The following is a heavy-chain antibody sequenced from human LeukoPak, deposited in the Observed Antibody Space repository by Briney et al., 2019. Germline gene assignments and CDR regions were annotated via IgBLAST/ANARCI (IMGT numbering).Heavy chain of an antibody. J-gene: IGHJ4*02. CDR2: ISGSGGST. Sequence: GGSLRLSCAASGFAFSSYAMSWVRQAPGKGLEWVSAISGSGGSTYSADSVKGRFTISRDNSKNTLYLQMNNLRAEDTAVYYCAKTDYDYLWGSYRHMYYSDYWGQGTLVTVSS. CDR3: AKTDYDYLWGSYRHMYYSDY. D-gene: IGHD3-16*02. V-gene: IGHV3-23*01. CDR1: GFAFSSYA.